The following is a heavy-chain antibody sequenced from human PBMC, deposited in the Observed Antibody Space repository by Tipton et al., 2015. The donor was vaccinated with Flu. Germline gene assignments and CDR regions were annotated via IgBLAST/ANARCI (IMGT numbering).Heavy chain of an antibody. Sequence: TLSLTCTVSGSPISSGYYWGWIRQSPGKGLEWLGSIYHGRTTYYNPSLKSRVTISVDTSKDQFSLKLSSVTAADTAVYYCARAPSGGSSIAARPNWFDPWGQGTLVTVSS. CDR1: GSPISSGYY. V-gene: IGHV4-38-2*02. D-gene: IGHD6-6*01. CDR3: ARAPSGGSSIAARPNWFDP. CDR2: IYHGRTT. J-gene: IGHJ5*02.